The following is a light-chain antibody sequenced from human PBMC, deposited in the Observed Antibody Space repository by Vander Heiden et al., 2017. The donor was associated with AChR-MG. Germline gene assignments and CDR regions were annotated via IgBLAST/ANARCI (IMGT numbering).Light chain of an antibody. J-gene: IGKJ1*01. CDR3: QQDNNWPPWT. CDR2: GAS. Sequence: EIVMTQSPATLSVSPGERATLSCRASQSVSSNLAWYQQKPGQAPRLLIYGASTRATGIPARFSGSASGTDFTLTISSLQSEDFAVYYCQQDNNWPPWTFGQGTKVEIK. V-gene: IGKV3-15*01. CDR1: QSVSSN.